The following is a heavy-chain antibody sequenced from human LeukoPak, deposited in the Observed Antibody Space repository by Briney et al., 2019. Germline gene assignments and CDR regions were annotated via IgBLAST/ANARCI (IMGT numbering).Heavy chain of an antibody. D-gene: IGHD3-3*01. V-gene: IGHV4-34*01. CDR3: ARVGITIPLRALDY. Sequence: SETLSLTCAAYGGSFSGYYWSWLRQPPGKGLEWIGEINHSGSTNYNPSLKGRVTISVDTSKNQFSLKLSSVTAADTAVYYCARVGITIPLRALDYWGQGTLVTVSS. CDR1: GGSFSGYY. CDR2: INHSGST. J-gene: IGHJ4*02.